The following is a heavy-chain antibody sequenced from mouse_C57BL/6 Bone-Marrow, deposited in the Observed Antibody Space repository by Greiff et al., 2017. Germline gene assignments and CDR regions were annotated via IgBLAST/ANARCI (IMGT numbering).Heavy chain of an antibody. CDR3: ARSGAQATGDYFDY. CDR2: IYPGDGDT. J-gene: IGHJ2*01. D-gene: IGHD3-2*02. V-gene: IGHV1-82*01. CDR1: GYAFSSSW. Sequence: QVQLQQSGPELVKPGASVKISCKASGYAFSSSWMNWVKQRPGTGLEWIGRIYPGDGDTNYNGKFKGKATLTADKSSSTAYMQLSSLTSEDSAVYFCARSGAQATGDYFDYWGQGTTLTVSS.